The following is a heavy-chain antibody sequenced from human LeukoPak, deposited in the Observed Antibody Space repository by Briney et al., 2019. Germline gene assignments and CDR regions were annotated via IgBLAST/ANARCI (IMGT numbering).Heavy chain of an antibody. Sequence: SVTVSFKASGGTFISYTISWVRQAPGQGLEWMGRIIPILGIANYAQKFQGRVTITADKSTSTAYMELSSLRSEDTAVYYCASRLALYNWNSLDYWGQGTLVTVSS. J-gene: IGHJ4*02. V-gene: IGHV1-69*02. CDR1: GGTFISYT. D-gene: IGHD1-7*01. CDR2: IIPILGIA. CDR3: ASRLALYNWNSLDY.